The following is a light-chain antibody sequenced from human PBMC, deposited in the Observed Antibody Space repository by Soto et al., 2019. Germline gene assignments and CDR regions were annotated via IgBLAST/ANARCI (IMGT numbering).Light chain of an antibody. CDR3: QQYGSSPLT. CDR1: QSVSSSY. J-gene: IGKJ4*01. V-gene: IGKV3-20*01. Sequence: EIVLTQSPGTLSLSPGERATLSCRARQSVSSSYLAWYQQKPGQPPRLLIYGASSRATGIPDRFSGSGSGTDFTLTISRLEPEDFAVYYCQQYGSSPLTFGGGTKVDIK. CDR2: GAS.